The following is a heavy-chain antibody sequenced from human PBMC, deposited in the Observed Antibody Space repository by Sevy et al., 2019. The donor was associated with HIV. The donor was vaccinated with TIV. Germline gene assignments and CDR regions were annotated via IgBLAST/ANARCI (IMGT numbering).Heavy chain of an antibody. D-gene: IGHD3-10*01. CDR3: ARPYGSGSWETFDI. J-gene: IGHJ3*02. Sequence: GGSLRLSCAASGFTFITYTMNWVRQAPGEGLEWVSSISSSGNYIYYADSVKGRFTISRDNAKNSLFLQMNNLRAEDTAVYYCARPYGSGSWETFDIWGQGTMVTVSS. CDR1: GFTFITYT. CDR2: ISSSGNYI. V-gene: IGHV3-21*01.